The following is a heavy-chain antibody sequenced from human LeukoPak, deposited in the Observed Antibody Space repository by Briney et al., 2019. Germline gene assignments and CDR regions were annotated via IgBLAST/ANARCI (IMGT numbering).Heavy chain of an antibody. CDR1: GYSISSGYY. CDR2: VYHSGST. V-gene: IGHV4-38-2*01. CDR3: AISNNYDFWSGYNMDV. D-gene: IGHD3-3*01. Sequence: SETLSLTCAVSGYSISSGYYWGWIRQPPGKGLEWIGSVYHSGSTYYNPSLKSRVTISVDTSKNQFSLKLSSVTAADTAVYYCAISNNYDFWSGYNMDVWGKGTTVTVSS. J-gene: IGHJ6*03.